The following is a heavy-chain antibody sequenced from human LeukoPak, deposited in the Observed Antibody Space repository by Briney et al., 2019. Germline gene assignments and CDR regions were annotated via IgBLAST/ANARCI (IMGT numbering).Heavy chain of an antibody. CDR1: GGSISSYY. Sequence: SETLSLTCTVSGGSISSYYWSWIRQPPGKGLEWIGYIYYSGSTYYNPSLKSRVTISVDTSKNQFSLKLSSVTAADTAVYYCARTAGDNQWLVKNPHPFDYWGQGTLVTVSS. J-gene: IGHJ4*02. D-gene: IGHD6-19*01. CDR3: ARTAGDNQWLVKNPHPFDY. V-gene: IGHV4-59*08. CDR2: IYYSGST.